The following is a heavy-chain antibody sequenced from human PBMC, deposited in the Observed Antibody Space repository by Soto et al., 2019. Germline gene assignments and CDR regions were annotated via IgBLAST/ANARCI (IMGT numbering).Heavy chain of an antibody. Sequence: SETLSLTCTVSGGSISSSSYYWGWIRQPPGKGLEWIGSIYYSGSTYYNPSLKSRVTISVDTSKNQFSLKLSSVTAADTAVYYCARHLGAIQLWLRGDYYYGMDVWGQGTTVTVSS. CDR3: ARHLGAIQLWLRGDYYYGMDV. V-gene: IGHV4-39*01. D-gene: IGHD5-18*01. J-gene: IGHJ6*02. CDR1: GGSISSSSYY. CDR2: IYYSGST.